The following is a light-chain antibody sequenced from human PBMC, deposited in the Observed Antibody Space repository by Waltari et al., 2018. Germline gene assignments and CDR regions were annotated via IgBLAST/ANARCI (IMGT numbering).Light chain of an antibody. CDR1: QSVSSNY. CDR2: GAT. Sequence: EIVLTQSPGTLSLSPGQRATLSCRASQSVSSNYLAWYQQKTGQAPRLLVYGATSRAAGIPYRFSGSGSGTDFTLTISSLEPEDFAVYYCQQYDSSLTWTFGHGTKVEIK. V-gene: IGKV3-20*01. J-gene: IGKJ1*01. CDR3: QQYDSSLTWT.